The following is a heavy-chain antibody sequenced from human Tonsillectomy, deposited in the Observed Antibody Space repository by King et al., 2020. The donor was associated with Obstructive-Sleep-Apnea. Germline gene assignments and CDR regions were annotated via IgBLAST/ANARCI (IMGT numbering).Heavy chain of an antibody. CDR3: ARDRRYFDY. CDR2: ISYDGRTK. J-gene: IGHJ4*02. V-gene: IGHV3-30*04. CDR1: GFIFSSYA. Sequence: VQLVESGGGVVQPGRSLRLSCAASGFIFSSYAIHGVRQAPGKGLEWGAGISYDGRTKYYSDSVKGRFTISRNNSKNTLYLQMNSLKPEDTAVYYCARDRRYFDYWGQGTLVTVSS.